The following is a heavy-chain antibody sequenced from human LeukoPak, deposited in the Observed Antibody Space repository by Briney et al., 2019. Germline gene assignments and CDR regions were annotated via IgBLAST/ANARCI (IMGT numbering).Heavy chain of an antibody. Sequence: GASVKVSCKASGYTFSSYGFNWVRQAPGQGLEWMGWISAYNGDTNYAQKFQGRATMTTDTSTSTAYMELRSLRSDDTAVYYCARDMVRGVDYWGQGTLVTVSS. CDR3: ARDMVRGVDY. CDR2: ISAYNGDT. J-gene: IGHJ4*02. CDR1: GYTFSSYG. V-gene: IGHV1-18*04. D-gene: IGHD3-10*01.